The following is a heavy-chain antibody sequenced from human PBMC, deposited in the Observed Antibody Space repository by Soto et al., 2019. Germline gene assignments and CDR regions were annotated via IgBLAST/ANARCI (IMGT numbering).Heavy chain of an antibody. J-gene: IGHJ4*02. V-gene: IGHV5-10-1*01. CDR3: ARLNYYGSGSYTALPNY. CDR1: GYSFTSYW. D-gene: IGHD3-10*01. CDR2: IDPSDSYT. Sequence: PGESLKISCKGSGYSFTSYWISWVRQMPGKGLEWMGRIDPSDSYTNYSPSFQGHATISADKSISTAYLQWSSLRASDTAMYYCARLNYYGSGSYTALPNYWGQGTLVTVSS.